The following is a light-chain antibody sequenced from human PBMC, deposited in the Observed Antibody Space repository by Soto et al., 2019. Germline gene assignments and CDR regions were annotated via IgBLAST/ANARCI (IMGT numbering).Light chain of an antibody. Sequence: EMVMTQSPAILSVSPGERATLSCRAIQSVNSNYLAWYQQHPGQPPRLLIYGISTRATGIPARFSGSGSGTEFSLTISSLQSEDFAVYYCQQYDNWPPITFGQGTRLEIK. J-gene: IGKJ5*01. CDR1: QSVNSN. CDR3: QQYDNWPPIT. V-gene: IGKV3-15*01. CDR2: GIS.